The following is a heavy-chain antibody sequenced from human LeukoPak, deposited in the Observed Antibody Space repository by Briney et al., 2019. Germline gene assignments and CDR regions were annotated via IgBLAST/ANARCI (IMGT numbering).Heavy chain of an antibody. Sequence: GRSLRLSCAASGFTFNSYGIHWVRQAPGKGLEWVAFVWYDGSNKYYADSVKGRFTISRDNSKNTLYLQMNSLRAEDTAVYYCARARTTRGFDYWGQGTLVTVPS. J-gene: IGHJ4*02. CDR3: ARARTTRGFDY. CDR1: GFTFNSYG. V-gene: IGHV3-33*01. CDR2: VWYDGSNK. D-gene: IGHD4-17*01.